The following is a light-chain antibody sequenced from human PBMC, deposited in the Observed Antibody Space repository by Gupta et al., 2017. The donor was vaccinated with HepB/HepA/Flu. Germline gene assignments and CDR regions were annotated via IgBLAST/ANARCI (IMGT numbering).Light chain of an antibody. V-gene: IGKV4-1*01. CDR1: QRVLYSSNNKNY. CDR2: WAS. Sequence: DIVMTQSPDSLAVSLGERATINCKSSQRVLYSSNNKNYLAWYQQKPGQPPKVLIYWASTRESGVPDRFSGSGSGTDFTLTISGLHAEDVAVYYCQQYHSTPQTFGQGTKVEIK. CDR3: QQYHSTPQT. J-gene: IGKJ1*01.